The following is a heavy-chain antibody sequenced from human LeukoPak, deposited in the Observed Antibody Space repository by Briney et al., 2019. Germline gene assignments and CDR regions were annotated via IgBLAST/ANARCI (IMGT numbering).Heavy chain of an antibody. V-gene: IGHV4-59*08. CDR2: IYYSGST. J-gene: IGHJ4*02. Sequence: SETLSLTCTVSGGSLSSYYWSWIRQPPGKGLEWIGYIYYSGSTNYNPSLKSRVTISVDTSKNQFSLKLSSVTAADTAVYYCARHGGYYYGSGRRGEFDYWGQGTLVTVSS. D-gene: IGHD3-10*01. CDR3: ARHGGYYYGSGRRGEFDY. CDR1: GGSLSSYY.